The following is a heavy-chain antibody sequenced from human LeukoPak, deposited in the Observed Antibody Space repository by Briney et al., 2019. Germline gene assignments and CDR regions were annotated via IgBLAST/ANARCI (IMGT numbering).Heavy chain of an antibody. CDR2: ISGSGGRT. CDR3: AKEMGSDVSGYYVY. Sequence: PGGSLRLSCAASGFTFSSYAMSWVRQAPGKGLEWVSVISGSGGRTYYADSMRGRFTISRDNPKNTLYLQMNSLRAEDTAVYYCAKEMGSDVSGYYVYWGQGALVTVSS. CDR1: GFTFSSYA. J-gene: IGHJ4*02. V-gene: IGHV3-23*01. D-gene: IGHD3-22*01.